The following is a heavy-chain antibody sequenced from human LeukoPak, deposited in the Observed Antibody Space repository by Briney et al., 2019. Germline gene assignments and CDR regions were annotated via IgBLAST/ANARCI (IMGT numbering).Heavy chain of an antibody. CDR1: GGTFSSYA. Sequence: ASVKVSCKASGGTFSSYAISWVRQAPGQGLEWMGGIIPIFGTANYAQKFQGRVTITADKSTSTAYMELSSLRSEDTAVYYCARDQNIVPPQIAAAGTAVYYYYYMDVWGKGTTVTVSS. V-gene: IGHV1-69*06. CDR3: ARDQNIVPPQIAAAGTAVYYYYYMDV. J-gene: IGHJ6*03. D-gene: IGHD6-13*01. CDR2: IIPIFGTA.